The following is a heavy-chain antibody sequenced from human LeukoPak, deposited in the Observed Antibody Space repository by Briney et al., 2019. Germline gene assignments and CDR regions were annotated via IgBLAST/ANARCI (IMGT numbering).Heavy chain of an antibody. CDR1: GGSISSYY. D-gene: IGHD3-22*01. Sequence: SETLSLTCTVSGGSISSYYWSWIRQPPGKGLEWIGYIYYSGSTNYNPSLKSRVTISVDTSKNQFSLKLSSVTAADTAVYYCARVSSGYPYGENWFDPWGQGTLVTVSS. CDR3: ARVSSGYPYGENWFDP. V-gene: IGHV4-59*12. J-gene: IGHJ5*02. CDR2: IYYSGST.